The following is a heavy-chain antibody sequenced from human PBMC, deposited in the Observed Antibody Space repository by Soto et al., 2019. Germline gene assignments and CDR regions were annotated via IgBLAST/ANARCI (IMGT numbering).Heavy chain of an antibody. D-gene: IGHD4-17*01. J-gene: IGHJ4*02. Sequence: QVSLVQSGAEVKKPGASVNVSCKEFGYIFCNFYIQWVRQAPGQGLEWMGIINPNTGGTSYPQKFQGRVNLTRDTSTSTVHMEMSSLTSDDTAVYYCARDKVYGDNSFDFWGQGTLVSVSS. CDR2: INPNTGGT. V-gene: IGHV1-46*01. CDR3: ARDKVYGDNSFDF. CDR1: GYIFCNFY.